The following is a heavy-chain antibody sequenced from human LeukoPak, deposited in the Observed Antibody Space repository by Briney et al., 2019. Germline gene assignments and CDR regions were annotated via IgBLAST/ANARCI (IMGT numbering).Heavy chain of an antibody. CDR2: IKQDGSEK. V-gene: IGHV3-7*01. CDR3: ARCAGVGATLTYYYYYGMDV. D-gene: IGHD1-26*01. CDR1: GFTFSSYW. Sequence: PGGSLRLSCAASGFTFSSYWMSWVRQAPGKGLEWVANIKQDGSEKYYVDSVKGRFTISRDNAKNSLYLQMNSLRAEDTAVYYCARCAGVGATLTYYYYYGMDVWGQGTTVTVSS. J-gene: IGHJ6*02.